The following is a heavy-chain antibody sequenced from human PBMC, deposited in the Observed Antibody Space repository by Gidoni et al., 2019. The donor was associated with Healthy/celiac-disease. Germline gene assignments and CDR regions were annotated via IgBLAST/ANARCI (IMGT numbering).Heavy chain of an antibody. J-gene: IGHJ6*02. V-gene: IGHV3-23*04. CDR1: GFTFSSYA. CDR3: AKHLESLLLSYGMDV. D-gene: IGHD1-26*01. CDR2: ISGSGGST. Sequence: EAQLVESGGGLVQPGGSLRLSCAASGFTFSSYAMSWVRQAPGKGLEGVSAISGSGGSTYYADSVKGRFTISRDNSKNTLYLQMNSLRAEDTAVYYCAKHLESLLLSYGMDVWGQGTTVTVSS.